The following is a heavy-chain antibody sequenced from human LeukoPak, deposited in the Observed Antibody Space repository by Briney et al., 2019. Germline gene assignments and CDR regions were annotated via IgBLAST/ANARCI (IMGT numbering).Heavy chain of an antibody. CDR1: GYTFTGYY. D-gene: IGHD3-10*01. CDR2: INPNSGGT. V-gene: IGHV1-2*02. CDR3: ARASRITVARGVYPGGDALDI. Sequence: GASVKVSCKASGYTFTGYYMHWVRQAPGQGLEWMGWINPNSGGTNYAQKFQGRVTITRNTSISTAYMELSSLRSEDTAVYYCARASRITVARGVYPGGDALDIWGQGTMLIVSS. J-gene: IGHJ3*02.